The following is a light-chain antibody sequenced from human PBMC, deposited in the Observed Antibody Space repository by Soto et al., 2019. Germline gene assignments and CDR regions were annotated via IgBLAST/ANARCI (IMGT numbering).Light chain of an antibody. CDR2: DAS. V-gene: IGKV3-11*01. CDR3: QQRATWPPFT. J-gene: IGKJ3*01. CDR1: QNVRTY. Sequence: EIVLTQSPATLSLSPGDRATLSCRASQNVRTYLGWYQQKPGQAPRLLIYDASNRATGIPVRFSGSGSGTDFTLTISSLEPEDFAVYSCQQRATWPPFTFGPGTKVDLK.